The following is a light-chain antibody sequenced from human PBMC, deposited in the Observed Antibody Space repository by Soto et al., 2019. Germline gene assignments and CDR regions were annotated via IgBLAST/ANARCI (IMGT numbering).Light chain of an antibody. CDR2: DSS. J-gene: IGKJ5*01. CDR1: QSVRSN. Sequence: EIVMTQSPATLSVSPGERATLFCRASQSVRSNLAWYQQKPAQAPRLLIYDSSSRATGIPARFSGSGSGTEFTLTISSLQSEDFAVYYCQQYNVWPPITFGQGTRLEIK. CDR3: QQYNVWPPIT. V-gene: IGKV3D-15*01.